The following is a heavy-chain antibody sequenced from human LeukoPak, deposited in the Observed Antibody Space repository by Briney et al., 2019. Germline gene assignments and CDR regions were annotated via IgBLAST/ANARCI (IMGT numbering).Heavy chain of an antibody. D-gene: IGHD4-17*01. J-gene: IGHJ5*02. V-gene: IGHV3-23*01. CDR1: GFTFSSYA. CDR2: IAASGGST. CDR3: AKGYDYGDYWGILGT. Sequence: GGSLRLSCAGSGFTFSSYAMSWVRQAPGKGLEWVSAIAASGGSTYYADSVKGRFTISRDNSKNTLYLQMNSLRAEDTAVYYCAKGYDYGDYWGILGTWGQGSLVTVSS.